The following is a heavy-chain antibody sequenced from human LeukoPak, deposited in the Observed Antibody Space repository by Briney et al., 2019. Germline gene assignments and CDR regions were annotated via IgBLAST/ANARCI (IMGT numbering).Heavy chain of an antibody. Sequence: GGSLRLSCAASGFTFSSYAVSWVRQAPGKGLEWVSSISGSGGSTYSADSVKGRFTISRDNSKNTLYLQMNSLRAEDTALYYCAKDRSFTNDICHGDFDYWGQGTLVTVSS. CDR1: GFTFSSYA. D-gene: IGHD2-8*01. CDR3: AKDRSFTNDICHGDFDY. CDR2: ISGSGGST. J-gene: IGHJ4*02. V-gene: IGHV3-23*01.